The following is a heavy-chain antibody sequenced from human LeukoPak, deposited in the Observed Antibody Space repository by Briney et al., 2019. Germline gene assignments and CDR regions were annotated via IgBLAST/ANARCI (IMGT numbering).Heavy chain of an antibody. CDR3: ARLPYCGGDCYPNWFDP. CDR1: GYSFTSYW. D-gene: IGHD2-21*02. V-gene: IGHV5-51*01. J-gene: IGHJ5*02. Sequence: GESLKISCKGSGYSFTSYWIGWVRQMPGKGLEWMGIIYPGDSDTRYSPSFQGQVTISADKSISTAYLHWSSLKASDTAIYYCARLPYCGGDCYPNWFDPWGQGTLVTVSS. CDR2: IYPGDSDT.